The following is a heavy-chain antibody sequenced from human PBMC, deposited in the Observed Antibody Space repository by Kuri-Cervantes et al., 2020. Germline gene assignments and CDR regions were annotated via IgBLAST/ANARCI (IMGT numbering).Heavy chain of an antibody. CDR2: IYYSGST. Sequence: GSLRLSCTVSGGSISSYYWSWIRQPAGKGLEWIGSIYYSGSTYYNPSLKSRVTISVDTSKNQFSLKLSSVTAADTAVYYCARQARNYYDMRAFDIWGQGTMVTVSS. V-gene: IGHV4-59*05. CDR1: GGSISSYY. CDR3: ARQARNYYDMRAFDI. D-gene: IGHD3-22*01. J-gene: IGHJ3*02.